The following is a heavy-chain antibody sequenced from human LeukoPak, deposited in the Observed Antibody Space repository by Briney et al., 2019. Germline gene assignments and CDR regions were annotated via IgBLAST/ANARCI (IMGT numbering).Heavy chain of an antibody. V-gene: IGHV4-31*03. CDR1: GGSISSGDYY. CDR3: ARALSGYGASDY. J-gene: IGHJ4*02. D-gene: IGHD3-22*01. CDR2: IYYSGST. Sequence: SETLSLTCSVPGGSISSGDYYWSWIRQHPGKGLEWIGYIYYSGSTYYNPSLKSRVPISVDTSKNQFSLKLSSVTAADTAVYYCARALSGYGASDYWGQGTLVTVSS.